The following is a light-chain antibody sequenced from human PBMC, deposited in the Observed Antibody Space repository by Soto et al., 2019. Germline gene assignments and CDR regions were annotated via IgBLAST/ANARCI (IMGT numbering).Light chain of an antibody. CDR1: QNVDSY. J-gene: IGKJ4*01. Sequence: EIVLTQSPATLSMSPGERATLSCRASQNVDSYLTWYQQKPGQAPRLLIYDVSKRATGIPARFSGSGSGTDFTLSISSLEPEDSAIYYCQQRRNLPLTFGGGTKVEI. CDR2: DVS. V-gene: IGKV3-11*01. CDR3: QQRRNLPLT.